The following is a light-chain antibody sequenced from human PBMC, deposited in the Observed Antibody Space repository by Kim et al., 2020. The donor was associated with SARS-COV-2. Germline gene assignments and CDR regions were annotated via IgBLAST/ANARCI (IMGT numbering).Light chain of an antibody. V-gene: IGLV2-14*03. CDR2: DVS. CDR3: SSYTSGSTL. Sequence: PGRAPKLMIYDVSKRPSGVSTRFSASKSDNTASLTISGLQAEDEADYYCSSYTSGSTLFGGGTQLTVL. J-gene: IGLJ3*02.